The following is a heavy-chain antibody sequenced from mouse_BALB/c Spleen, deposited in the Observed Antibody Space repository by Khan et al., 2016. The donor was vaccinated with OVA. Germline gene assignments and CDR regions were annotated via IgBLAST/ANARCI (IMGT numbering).Heavy chain of an antibody. CDR2: IWSDGHT. Sequence: QVQLKESGPGLVAPSQSLSITCTISGFSLTSYGVHWVRQPPGKGLEWLVVIWSDGHTTYNSALKSRLSISKDNSKSQVFLKRNSLQTDDTAMYXCARHGYYGNYGPYFDVWGAGTTVTVSS. V-gene: IGHV2-6-1*01. J-gene: IGHJ1*01. D-gene: IGHD2-1*01. CDR1: GFSLTSYG. CDR3: ARHGYYGNYGPYFDV.